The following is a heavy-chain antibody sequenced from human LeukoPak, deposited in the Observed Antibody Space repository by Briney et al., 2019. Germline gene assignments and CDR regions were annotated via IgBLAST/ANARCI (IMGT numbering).Heavy chain of an antibody. V-gene: IGHV3-21*05. CDR1: GFTFSSYS. D-gene: IGHD3-22*01. Sequence: PGGSLRLSCAASGFTFSSYSMNWVRQAPGKGLEWVSYISSSSSYIYYADSVKGRFTTSRDNAKNSLYLQMNSLRAEDTAVYYCARHYDSNSYGPGYWGQGTLVTVSS. CDR3: ARHYDSNSYGPGY. CDR2: ISSSSSYI. J-gene: IGHJ4*02.